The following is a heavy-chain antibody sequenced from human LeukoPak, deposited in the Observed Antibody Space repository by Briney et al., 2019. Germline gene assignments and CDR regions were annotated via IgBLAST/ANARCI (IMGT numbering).Heavy chain of an antibody. CDR2: ISAYNGNT. D-gene: IGHD6-13*01. J-gene: IGHJ4*02. Sequence: ASVKVSCKASGYTFTNYGISWVRQAPGQGLEWMGWISAYNGNTNYPQKLQGRVSMTTDTSTSTAYMELRSLRSDDTDVYYCARDYPYSSSCGYGGLGTLVTVSS. CDR3: ARDYPYSSSCGY. V-gene: IGHV1-18*04. CDR1: GYTFTNYG.